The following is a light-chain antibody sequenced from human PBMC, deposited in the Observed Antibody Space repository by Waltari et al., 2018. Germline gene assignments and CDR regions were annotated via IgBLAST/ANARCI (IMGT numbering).Light chain of an antibody. CDR1: GSNIGAGYD. J-gene: IGLJ3*02. V-gene: IGLV1-40*01. Sequence: QSVLTQPPSVSGAPGQRVTISCTGSGSNIGAGYDVHWYQQLPRAAPKLLIYGSTRRPLGVPDGFFGSTSGTSAFLAITGLQAEDEADDYCQAYDTTLSVVFGGGTKLTVL. CDR2: GST. CDR3: QAYDTTLSVV.